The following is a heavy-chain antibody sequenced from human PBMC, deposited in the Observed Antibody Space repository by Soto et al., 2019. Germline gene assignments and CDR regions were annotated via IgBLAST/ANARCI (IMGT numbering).Heavy chain of an antibody. D-gene: IGHD1-26*01. J-gene: IGHJ6*02. Sequence: SETLSLTCTVSGGSIRSYYWTWIRQPPGKGLEWLGYIFYSGSTFYNPSLKSRVTISIHTSKSQFSLQLTSVTAADTAVYYCARDGREASGMDVWGQGTKVTVSS. CDR1: GGSIRSYY. CDR2: IFYSGST. V-gene: IGHV4-59*01. CDR3: ARDGREASGMDV.